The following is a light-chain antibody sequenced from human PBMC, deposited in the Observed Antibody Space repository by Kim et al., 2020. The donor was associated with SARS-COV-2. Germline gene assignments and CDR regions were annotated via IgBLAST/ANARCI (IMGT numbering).Light chain of an antibody. CDR3: LQHRTYPIT. CDR1: QDIGND. V-gene: IGKV1-17*01. Sequence: ASVGDRVTITCRASQDIGNDLGWYQQSPGRAAKRLIYGASNLQSGVPSRFSGSGSETEFTHTINSLRPEDFATYFCLQHRTYPITVGQRTRLEIK. CDR2: GAS. J-gene: IGKJ5*01.